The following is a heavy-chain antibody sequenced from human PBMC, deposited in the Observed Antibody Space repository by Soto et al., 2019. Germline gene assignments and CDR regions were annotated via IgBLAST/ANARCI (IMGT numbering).Heavy chain of an antibody. J-gene: IGHJ4*02. CDR1: GFSFDDYG. V-gene: IGHV3-20*04. CDR2: ITRNGGHT. CDR3: ARGYCSSNNCDGSY. Sequence: GESLKISCATSGFSFDDYGMSWARQAPGKGLEWVSGITRNGGHTGYADSVKGRFTISRDNARNSLYLQMSSLRAEDTALYYCARGYCSSNNCDGSYWGQGTLVTVS. D-gene: IGHD2-2*01.